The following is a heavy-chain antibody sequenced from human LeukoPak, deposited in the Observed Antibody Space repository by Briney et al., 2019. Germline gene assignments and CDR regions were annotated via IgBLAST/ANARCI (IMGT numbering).Heavy chain of an antibody. D-gene: IGHD2-15*01. Sequence: ASVKVSCKASGYTFTRYVIYWVRQAPGQRLEWMGWINAGNGNTKYSQKFQGRVTSTRDTSASTVYMELSSLRSEDTAVYYCARGSCSGGSCYDSYTMNWGQGTPVTVSS. CDR3: ARGSCSGGSCYDSYTMN. V-gene: IGHV1-3*01. J-gene: IGHJ4*02. CDR1: GYTFTRYV. CDR2: INAGNGNT.